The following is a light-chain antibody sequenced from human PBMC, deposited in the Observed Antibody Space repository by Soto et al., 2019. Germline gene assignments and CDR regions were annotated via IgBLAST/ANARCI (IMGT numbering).Light chain of an antibody. CDR1: QSVSRY. V-gene: IGKV3-11*01. CDR3: QQRSNLPLLT. J-gene: IGKJ4*01. Sequence: EIVLTQSPATLSLSPGERATLSCRASQSVSRYLAWYQQKPGQAPRLLIYDASNRATGIPARFSASGSGTDFTLTISSLEPEDFAVYYCQQRSNLPLLTFGGGTKVEIK. CDR2: DAS.